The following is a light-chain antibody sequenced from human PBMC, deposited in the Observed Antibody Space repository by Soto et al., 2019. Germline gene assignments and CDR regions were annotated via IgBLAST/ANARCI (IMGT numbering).Light chain of an antibody. CDR2: TVT. CDR1: SSDIGGYNY. J-gene: IGLJ1*01. V-gene: IGLV2-11*01. Sequence: ALTQPRSVSGSPGQSVTISCTGTSSDIGGYNYVSWYQQHPGKAPKLMIYTVTKRPSGVPDRFSGSKSDNTASLTISGLQADDEDAYYCCSYAGSSSYVFGTGTKVTVL. CDR3: CSYAGSSSYV.